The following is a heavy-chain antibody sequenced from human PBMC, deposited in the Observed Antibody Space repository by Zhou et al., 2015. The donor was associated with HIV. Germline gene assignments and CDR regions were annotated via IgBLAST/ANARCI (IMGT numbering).Heavy chain of an antibody. CDR3: ASEKGQTSYFDY. J-gene: IGHJ4*02. CDR2: VRLSGGTS. D-gene: IGHD3-16*01. V-gene: IGHV1-69*05. CDR1: GGIFSAYA. Sequence: QVQLVQSGAEVKKPGSSVKVSCKASGGIFSAYAIRWVRQAPGQGLEWMGVVRLSGGTSSLAQKLQDRVTMTRDTSTSVVYMELSSLRSEDTAVYYCASEKGQTSYFDYWGQGTPVTVSS.